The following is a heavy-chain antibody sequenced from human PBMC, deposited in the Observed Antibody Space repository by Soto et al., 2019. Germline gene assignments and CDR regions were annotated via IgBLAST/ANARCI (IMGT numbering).Heavy chain of an antibody. J-gene: IGHJ6*02. CDR2: TYYRSKWYN. Sequence: LSQTLSLTCAISGDSVSSNSAAWNWIRQSPSRGLEWLGRTYYRSKWYNDYAVSVKSRITINPDTSKNQFSLQLNSVTPEDTAVYYCAREGYCSGGSCYSPDYYYYGMDVWGQGTTVTVSS. CDR3: AREGYCSGGSCYSPDYYYYGMDV. D-gene: IGHD2-15*01. V-gene: IGHV6-1*01. CDR1: GDSVSSNSAA.